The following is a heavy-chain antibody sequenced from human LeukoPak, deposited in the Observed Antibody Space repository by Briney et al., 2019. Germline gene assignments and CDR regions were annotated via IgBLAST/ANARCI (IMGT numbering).Heavy chain of an antibody. CDR2: INPNSGGT. CDR1: GYTFTGYY. D-gene: IGHD5-24*01. J-gene: IGHJ4*02. CDR3: ARDGDYRDGYNLPFFDY. Sequence: GASVKVSCKASGYTFTGYYMHWVRQAPGPGLEWMGWINPNSGGTNYSQKFQGRGTMTRDTSISTAYMELSRLRSDDTAVYYCARDGDYRDGYNLPFFDYWGQGTLVTVSS. V-gene: IGHV1-2*02.